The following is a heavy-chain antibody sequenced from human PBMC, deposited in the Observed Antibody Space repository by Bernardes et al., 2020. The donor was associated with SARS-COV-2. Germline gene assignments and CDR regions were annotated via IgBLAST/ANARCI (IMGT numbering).Heavy chain of an antibody. CDR3: ARSLAARDSGLGKFYHYYGMDV. CDR1: GGSISSDSYH. D-gene: IGHD3-16*01. V-gene: IGHV4-31*03. CDR2: IYYSGIS. J-gene: IGHJ6*02. Sequence: SETLSLTCTVSGGSISSDSYHWSWIRQPPGKGLEWIGYIYYSGISYYNPSLKSRITTSVDTSTNQFSLRLSSVTAADTAVYFCARSLAARDSGLGKFYHYYGMDVWGQGTAVTVSS.